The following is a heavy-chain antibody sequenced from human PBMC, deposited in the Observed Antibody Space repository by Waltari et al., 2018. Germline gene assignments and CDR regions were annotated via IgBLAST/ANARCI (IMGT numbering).Heavy chain of an antibody. CDR3: ARARGSGSYREYYFDY. CDR1: GGSLSSYY. V-gene: IGHV4-59*01. D-gene: IGHD3-10*01. Sequence: QEQLQESGPGLVKPSETLSLTCTVSGGSLSSYYWSWIRQPPGKGLEWIGYIYYSGSTNYNPSLKSRVTISVDTSKNQFSLKLSSVTAADTAVYYCARARGSGSYREYYFDYWGQGTLVTVSS. J-gene: IGHJ4*02. CDR2: IYYSGST.